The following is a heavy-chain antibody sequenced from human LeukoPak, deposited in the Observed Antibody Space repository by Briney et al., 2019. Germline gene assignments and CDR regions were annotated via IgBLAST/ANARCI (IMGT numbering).Heavy chain of an antibody. J-gene: IGHJ4*02. V-gene: IGHV3-23*01. D-gene: IGHD5-18*01. CDR1: GFTFSSYA. CDR3: AKDRRRAMGPGAN. CDR2: ISGSGGST. Sequence: GGSLRLSCAASGFTFSSYAMSWVRQAPGKGLEWVSAISGSGGSTYYADSVKGRFTISRDNSKNTLYLQMNSLRAEDTAVYYWAKDRRRAMGPGANWGQGNLVTVFS.